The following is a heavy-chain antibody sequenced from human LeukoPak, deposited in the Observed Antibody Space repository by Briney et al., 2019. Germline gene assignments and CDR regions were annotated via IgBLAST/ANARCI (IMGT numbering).Heavy chain of an antibody. J-gene: IGHJ6*02. V-gene: IGHV4-34*01. CDR1: GGSFSGYY. CDR3: ARAGIAAAGTRNYYYYYGMDV. CDR2: ITHSGST. D-gene: IGHD6-13*01. Sequence: SETLSLTCAVYGGSFSGYYWSWIRQPPGKGLEWIGEITHSGSTNYNPSLKSRVTISVDTSKNQFSLKLSSVTAADTAVYYCARAGIAAAGTRNYYYYYGMDVWGQGPTVTVSS.